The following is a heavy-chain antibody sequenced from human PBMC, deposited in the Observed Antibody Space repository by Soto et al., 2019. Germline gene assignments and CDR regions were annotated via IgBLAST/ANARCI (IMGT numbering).Heavy chain of an antibody. V-gene: IGHV1-18*01. CDR1: GYTFTSYV. CDR2: ISAYNGNT. CDR3: ASYREQLVLYGMDV. J-gene: IGHJ6*02. Sequence: QVQLVQSGAEVKKPGASVKVSCKASGYTFTSYVISWVRQAPGQGLEWMGWISAYNGNTNYAQKLQGRATMTTDTSTSQAYMELRSLRSEDTAVYYCASYREQLVLYGMDVWGQGTTVTVSS. D-gene: IGHD6-13*01.